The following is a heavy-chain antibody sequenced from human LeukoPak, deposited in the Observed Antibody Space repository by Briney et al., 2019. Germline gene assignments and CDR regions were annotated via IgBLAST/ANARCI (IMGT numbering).Heavy chain of an antibody. J-gene: IGHJ4*02. CDR2: IYYSGST. D-gene: IGHD5-18*01. CDR1: GGSISSYY. CDR3: ARRGVTAMGYDY. Sequence: SETLSLTCTVSGGSISSYYGSWIRQPPGKGLEWIGYIYYSGSTNYNPSLKSRVTISVDTSKNQFSLKLSSVTAADTAVYYCARRGVTAMGYDYWGQGTLVTVSS. V-gene: IGHV4-59*01.